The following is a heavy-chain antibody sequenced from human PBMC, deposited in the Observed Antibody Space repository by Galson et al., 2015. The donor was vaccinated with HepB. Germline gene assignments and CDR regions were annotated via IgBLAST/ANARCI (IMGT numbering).Heavy chain of an antibody. J-gene: IGHJ4*02. CDR2: INPSGGST. D-gene: IGHD3-10*01. CDR1: GYTFTSYY. Sequence: SVKVSCKASGYTFTSYYMHWVRQAPGQGLVWMGIINPSGGSTSYAQKFQGRVTMTRDTSTSTVYMELSSLRSEDTAVYYCARGDNYGSGSYYFEMDYWGQGTLVTVSS. V-gene: IGHV1-46*01. CDR3: ARGDNYGSGSYYFEMDY.